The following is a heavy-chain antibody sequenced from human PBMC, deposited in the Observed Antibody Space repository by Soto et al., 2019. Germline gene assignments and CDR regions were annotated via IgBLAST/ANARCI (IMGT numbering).Heavy chain of an antibody. CDR1: GFTFSSYA. Sequence: GGSLRLSCSASGFTFSSYAMHWVRQAPGKGLEYVSAISSNGGSTYYADSVKGRFTISRDNSKNTLYLQMSSLRAEDTAVYYWVKELTIYEGDGYNSYWWPLDYWGQGTLVTVSS. V-gene: IGHV3-64D*08. CDR3: VKELTIYEGDGYNSYWWPLDY. D-gene: IGHD2-8*02. J-gene: IGHJ4*02. CDR2: ISSNGGST.